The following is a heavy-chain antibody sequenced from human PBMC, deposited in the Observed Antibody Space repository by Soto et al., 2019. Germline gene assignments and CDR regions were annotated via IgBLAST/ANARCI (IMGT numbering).Heavy chain of an antibody. CDR3: VRAISGSFAL. D-gene: IGHD3-9*01. J-gene: IGHJ4*02. CDR2: IKEDGSEN. CDR1: GFSFITYW. Sequence: EVQLAESGGGLVQSGGSLRLSCEASGFSFITYWMNWVRQAPGQGLEWLASIKEDGSENQYVDSVKGRFTISRDNAKNSLYLQMNSRREEDTAVYYCVRAISGSFALWGQGTLVIVSS. V-gene: IGHV3-7*04.